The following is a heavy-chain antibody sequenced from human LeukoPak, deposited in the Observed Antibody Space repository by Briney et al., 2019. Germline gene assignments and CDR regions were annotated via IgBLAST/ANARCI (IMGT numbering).Heavy chain of an antibody. CDR1: GGSFSGYY. V-gene: IGHV4-34*01. D-gene: IGHD6-6*01. CDR2: INHSGST. Sequence: SETLSLTCAVYGGSFSGYYWSWIRQPPGKGLEWIGEINHSGSTNYNPSLKSRVTISVDTSKNQFSLKLSSVTAADTAVYYCARGRIAARPWNWFDPWGQGTLVTVSS. J-gene: IGHJ5*02. CDR3: ARGRIAARPWNWFDP.